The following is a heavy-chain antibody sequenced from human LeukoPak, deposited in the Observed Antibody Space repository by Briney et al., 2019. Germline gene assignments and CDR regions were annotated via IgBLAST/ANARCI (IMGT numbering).Heavy chain of an antibody. J-gene: IGHJ5*02. Sequence: GESLRISCKGSGSSFTSYWISWVRQMPGKGLEWMGRIDPSDSYTNYSPSFQGHVTISADKSISTAYLQWSSLKASDTAMYYCARNVKGYDYGDYGWFDPWGQGTLVTVSS. CDR1: GSSFTSYW. CDR3: ARNVKGYDYGDYGWFDP. CDR2: IDPSDSYT. V-gene: IGHV5-10-1*01. D-gene: IGHD4-17*01.